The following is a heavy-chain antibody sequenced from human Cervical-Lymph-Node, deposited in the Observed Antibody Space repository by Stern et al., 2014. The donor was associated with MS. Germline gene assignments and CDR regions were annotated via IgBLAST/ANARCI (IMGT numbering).Heavy chain of an antibody. D-gene: IGHD4-11*01. V-gene: IGHV1-2*06. CDR1: GYTFIDYY. J-gene: IGHJ6*02. Sequence: QVQLVQSGAEVRKPGASVKVSCKTSGYTFIDYYMHWVRQAPGQGLEWVGRINPKAGGKNYAQEFRGRVTMTTDTSISTAYMELSRLTFDDTAVYFCARAYGNYNSYYYGMDVWGQGTTVTVSS. CDR3: ARAYGNYNSYYYGMDV. CDR2: INPKAGGK.